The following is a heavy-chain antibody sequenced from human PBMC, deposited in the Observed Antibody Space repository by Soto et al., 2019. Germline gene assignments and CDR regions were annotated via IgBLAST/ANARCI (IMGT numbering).Heavy chain of an antibody. CDR2: IDPSDSYT. J-gene: IGHJ4*02. D-gene: IGHD4-17*01. Sequence: GESLKISCKGSGYSFTSYWISWVRQMPGKGLEWMGRIDPSDSYTNYSPSFQGHVTISADKSISTAYLQWSSLKASDAAMYYCARRAVTTAPYYFDYWGQGTLVTVSS. V-gene: IGHV5-10-1*01. CDR1: GYSFTSYW. CDR3: ARRAVTTAPYYFDY.